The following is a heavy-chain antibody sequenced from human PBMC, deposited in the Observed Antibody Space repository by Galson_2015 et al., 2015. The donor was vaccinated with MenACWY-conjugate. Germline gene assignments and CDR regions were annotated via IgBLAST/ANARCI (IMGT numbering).Heavy chain of an antibody. CDR1: GFTFYTYT. CDR2: IYGSGHRDT. Sequence: SLRLSCAASGFTFYTYTMSWVRQSPGKGLEWVAGIYGSGHRDTFYADSVKWRFTISRDESNNLVYLQMTSLRVEDTAVYYCAKDRHPDGVWNFDYWGQGILVTVSS. V-gene: IGHV3-23*01. D-gene: IGHD4-17*01. J-gene: IGHJ4*02. CDR3: AKDRHPDGVWNFDY.